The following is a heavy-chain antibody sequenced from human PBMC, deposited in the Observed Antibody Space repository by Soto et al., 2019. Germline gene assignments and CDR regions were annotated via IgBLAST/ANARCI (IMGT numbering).Heavy chain of an antibody. CDR3: ARELVGANYYYYYGMDV. J-gene: IGHJ6*02. D-gene: IGHD1-26*01. V-gene: IGHV5-10-1*01. CDR1: GHSFTSYW. Sequence: PGESLKISCKGSGHSFTSYWISWVRQMPGKGLEWMGRIDPSDSYTNYSPSFQGHVTISADKSISTAYLQWSSLKASDTAMYYCARELVGANYYYYYGMDVWGQGTTVTVSS. CDR2: IDPSDSYT.